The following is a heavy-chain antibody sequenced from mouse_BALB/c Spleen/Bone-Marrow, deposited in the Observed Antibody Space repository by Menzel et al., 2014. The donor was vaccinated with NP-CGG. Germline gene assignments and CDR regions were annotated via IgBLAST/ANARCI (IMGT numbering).Heavy chain of an antibody. V-gene: IGHV5-17*02. CDR2: ISNGSSTI. D-gene: IGHD2-4*01. CDR1: GFTFSSFG. Sequence: EVMLVESGGGLVQPGGSRKLSCGASGFTFSSFGMHWVRQAPEKGLEWVAYISNGSSTIYYADTVKGRFTISRDNPKNTLFLQMTSLRSEDTAMYYCARKGAMITHYYAMDYWGQGTSVTVSS. J-gene: IGHJ4*01. CDR3: ARKGAMITHYYAMDY.